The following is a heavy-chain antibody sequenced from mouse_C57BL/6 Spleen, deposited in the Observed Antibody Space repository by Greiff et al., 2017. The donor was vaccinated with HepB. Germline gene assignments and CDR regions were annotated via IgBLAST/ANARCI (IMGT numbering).Heavy chain of an antibody. CDR2: INPSSGYT. J-gene: IGHJ2*01. CDR3: ARRGYGSSYEYFDY. CDR1: GYTFTSYT. V-gene: IGHV1-4*01. D-gene: IGHD1-1*01. Sequence: LQESGAELARPGASVKMSCKASGYTFTSYTMHWVKQRPGQGLEWIGYINPSSGYTKYNQKFKDKATLTADKSSSTAYMQLSSLTSEDSAVYYCARRGYGSSYEYFDYWGQGTTLTVSS.